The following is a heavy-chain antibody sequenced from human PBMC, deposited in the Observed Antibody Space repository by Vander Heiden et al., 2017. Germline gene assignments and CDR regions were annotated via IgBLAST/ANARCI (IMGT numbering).Heavy chain of an antibody. CDR3: ARERIGGSSWYSWFDP. CDR1: GGTFSSNA. Sequence: QLQLLQSGAEVQKPASSVTVSCKASGGTFSSNAISWGRQDPGQGLEWMGGIIPIFGTANYAQKIQGKVTITADESTSTPYKELSSLRSEDTAVYYCARERIGGSSWYSWFDPWGQGTLVTVSS. CDR2: IIPIFGTA. D-gene: IGHD6-13*01. J-gene: IGHJ5*02. V-gene: IGHV1-69*01.